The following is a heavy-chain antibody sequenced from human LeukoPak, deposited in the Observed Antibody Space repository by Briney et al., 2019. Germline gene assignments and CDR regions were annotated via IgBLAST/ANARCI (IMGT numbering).Heavy chain of an antibody. J-gene: IGHJ6*03. D-gene: IGHD3/OR15-3a*01. Sequence: GGSLRLSCAASGFPFSVSAMSWVRQAPGKGLEWIASISGIDTYIFYADSVKGRFTISIDIAKNSLHLQMNSLRTDDTAIYYCARAGLPRGLVLKAPISSYYMDVWGNGTAVAVSS. CDR3: ARAGLPRGLVLKAPISSYYMDV. CDR2: ISGIDTYI. V-gene: IGHV3-21*01. CDR1: GFPFSVSA.